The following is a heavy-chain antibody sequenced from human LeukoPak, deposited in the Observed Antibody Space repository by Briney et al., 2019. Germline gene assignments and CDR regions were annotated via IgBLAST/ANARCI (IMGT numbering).Heavy chain of an antibody. J-gene: IGHJ4*02. CDR3: ARGGYSIFL. CDR2: LKQDGSEK. D-gene: IGHD3-3*02. V-gene: IGHV3-7*01. Sequence: GGSLRLSCAASGFTFSSYWMSWVRQAPGKGLEWEANLKQDGSEKYYVDSVKGRFTLSRDNAKNSLYLQMNRLRAEDTAVYYCARGGYSIFLWREGTLVSVSS. CDR1: GFTFSSYW.